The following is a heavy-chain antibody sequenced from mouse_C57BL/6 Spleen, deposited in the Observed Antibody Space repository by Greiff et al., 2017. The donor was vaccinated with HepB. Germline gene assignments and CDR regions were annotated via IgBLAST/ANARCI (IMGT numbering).Heavy chain of an antibody. D-gene: IGHD1-1*01. J-gene: IGHJ1*03. Sequence: VHLVESGPELVKPGASVKISCKASGYSFTSYYIHWVKQRPGQGLEWIGWIYPGSGNTKYNEKFKGKATLTADTSSSTAYMQLSSLTSEDSAVYYCARGGDTTGYFDVWGTGTTVTVSS. CDR1: GYSFTSYY. CDR2: IYPGSGNT. V-gene: IGHV1-66*01. CDR3: ARGGDTTGYFDV.